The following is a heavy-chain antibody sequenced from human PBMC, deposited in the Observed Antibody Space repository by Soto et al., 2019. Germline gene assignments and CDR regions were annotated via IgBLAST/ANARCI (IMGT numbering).Heavy chain of an antibody. D-gene: IGHD6-13*01. CDR3: ARDRSSSWSWDYFDY. CDR2: INAGNGNT. Sequence: APVEVSCKASRYTFTSYSMHLVRQAPGQRLEWMGWINAGNGNTKYSQKFQGRVTITRDTSASTAYMELSSLRSEDTAVYYCARDRSSSWSWDYFDYWGQGTLVTVSS. J-gene: IGHJ4*02. V-gene: IGHV1-3*01. CDR1: RYTFTSYS.